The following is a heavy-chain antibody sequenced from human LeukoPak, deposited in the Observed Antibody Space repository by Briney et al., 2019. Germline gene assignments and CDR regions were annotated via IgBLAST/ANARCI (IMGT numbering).Heavy chain of an antibody. CDR2: IYYSGST. CDR3: ARAWFGERYYFDY. CDR1: GGSISSYY. V-gene: IGHV4-59*01. D-gene: IGHD3-10*01. J-gene: IGHJ4*02. Sequence: PSETLSLTCTVSGGSISSYYWSWIRQPPGKGLEWIGYIYYSGSTNYNPSLKSRVTISVDTSKNQFSLKLSSVTAADTAVYYCARAWFGERYYFDYWGQGTLVTVSS.